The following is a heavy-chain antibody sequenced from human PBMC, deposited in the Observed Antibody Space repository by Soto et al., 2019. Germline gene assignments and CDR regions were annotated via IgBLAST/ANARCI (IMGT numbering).Heavy chain of an antibody. Sequence: GGSLRLSCSDSGFTFSTFAVHWVRQAPGKGLEWVAVISADGTNKYYADSVKGRFTISRDNSKNTLFLQMDSLRTEDTAMYYCARAPTSRFDYWGQGTLVTVSS. CDR2: ISADGTNK. CDR1: GFTFSTFA. V-gene: IGHV3-30-3*01. CDR3: ARAPTSRFDY. J-gene: IGHJ4*02.